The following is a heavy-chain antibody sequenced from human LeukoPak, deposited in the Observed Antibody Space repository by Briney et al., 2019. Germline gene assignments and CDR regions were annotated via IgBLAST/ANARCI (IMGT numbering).Heavy chain of an antibody. J-gene: IGHJ4*02. V-gene: IGHV4-39*01. CDR1: GGSITTTTSY. CDR2: IYYGGTT. D-gene: IGHD6-19*01. Sequence: SETLSPTCTVSGGSITTTTSYWGWTRHPPGRGREGIGSIYYGGTTFYNPSLKSRVTISVATSKNQFSLNLSSVTATDTAVYYCARFRYSSGWFDYWGQGMLVTVSS. CDR3: ARFRYSSGWFDY.